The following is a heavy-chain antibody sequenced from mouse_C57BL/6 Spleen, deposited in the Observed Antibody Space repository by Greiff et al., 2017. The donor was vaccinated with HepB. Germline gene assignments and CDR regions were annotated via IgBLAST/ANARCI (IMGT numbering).Heavy chain of an antibody. V-gene: IGHV1-59*01. CDR2: IDPSDSYT. Sequence: QVQLQQPGAELVRPGTSVKLSCKASGYTFTSYWMHWVKQRPGQGLEWIGVIDPSDSYTNYNQKFKGKATLTVDTSSSTAYMQLSSLTSEDSAVYYCATGDSSGSPFAYWGQGTLVTVSA. CDR1: GYTFTSYW. CDR3: ATGDSSGSPFAY. D-gene: IGHD3-2*02. J-gene: IGHJ3*01.